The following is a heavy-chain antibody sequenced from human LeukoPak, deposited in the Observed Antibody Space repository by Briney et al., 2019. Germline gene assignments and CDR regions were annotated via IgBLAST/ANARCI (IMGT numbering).Heavy chain of an antibody. CDR1: GGSFSGYY. CDR2: INHSGST. Sequence: SETLSLTCAVYGGSFSGYYWSWIRQPPGKGLEWIGEINHSGSTNYNPSLKRRVTISVDTSENQFSLKVSSVTAADTAVYHCARLASGLIDYWGQGTLVTVSS. CDR3: ARLASGLIDY. D-gene: IGHD6-19*01. V-gene: IGHV4-34*01. J-gene: IGHJ4*02.